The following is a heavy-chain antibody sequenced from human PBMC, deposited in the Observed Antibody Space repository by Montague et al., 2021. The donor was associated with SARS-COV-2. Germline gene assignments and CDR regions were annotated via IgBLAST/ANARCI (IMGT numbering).Heavy chain of an antibody. CDR2: ISYNGRNK. CDR1: GFTSSSYA. J-gene: IGHJ4*02. D-gene: IGHD5-18*01. V-gene: IGHV3-30*03. CDR3: AREPKPVGYSYGYTFFDE. Sequence: SLRLSFAASGFTSSSYALHWVRQAPGKGPEWVAVISYNGRNKQYGDPVKGRSTVSRDNSKNTLYLQLDSLKTDDTAVYYCAREPKPVGYSYGYTFFDEWGQGTLVTVSS.